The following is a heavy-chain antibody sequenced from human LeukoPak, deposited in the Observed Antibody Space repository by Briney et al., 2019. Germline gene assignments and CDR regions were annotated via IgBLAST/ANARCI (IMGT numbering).Heavy chain of an antibody. V-gene: IGHV1-2*02. CDR2: INPDSGGT. Sequence: ASVKVSCKASGYTFTGYYIHWVRQAPGQGLEWMGWINPDSGGTRYAQKFQGRVTMTGDTSVSTAYLGLSSLRSDDTAVYYCAREGCSGGNCYSTIGWLDPWGQGTLVTVSS. D-gene: IGHD2-15*01. CDR3: AREGCSGGNCYSTIGWLDP. J-gene: IGHJ5*02. CDR1: GYTFTGYY.